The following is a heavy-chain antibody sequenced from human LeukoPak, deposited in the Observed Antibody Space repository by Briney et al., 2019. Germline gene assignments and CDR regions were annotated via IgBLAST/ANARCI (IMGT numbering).Heavy chain of an antibody. CDR1: GFTFSSYG. D-gene: IGHD3-10*01. J-gene: IGHJ3*02. CDR2: ISYDGSNK. CDR3: AREVRAGAFDI. V-gene: IGHV3-30*03. Sequence: GGSLRLSCAASGFTFSSYGMHWVRQAPGKGLEWVAVISYDGSNKYYADSVKGRFTISRDNSKNTLYLQMNSLRAEDTAVYYCAREVRAGAFDIWGQGTMVTVSS.